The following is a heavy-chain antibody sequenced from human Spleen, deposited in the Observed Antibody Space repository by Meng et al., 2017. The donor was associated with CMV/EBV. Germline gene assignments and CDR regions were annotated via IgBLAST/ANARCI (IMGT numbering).Heavy chain of an antibody. J-gene: IGHJ6*02. CDR2: ISYDGSNK. Sequence: GGSLRLSCAASGFTFSSYAMYWVRQAPGKGPEWVAVISYDGSNKYYADSVKGRFTISRDNSKNTLFLQMNSLRAEDTAVYYCAKDFAALATYYYGMDVWGQGTTVTVSS. CDR3: AKDFAALATYYYGMDV. CDR1: GFTFSSYA. V-gene: IGHV3-30-3*02. D-gene: IGHD6-6*01.